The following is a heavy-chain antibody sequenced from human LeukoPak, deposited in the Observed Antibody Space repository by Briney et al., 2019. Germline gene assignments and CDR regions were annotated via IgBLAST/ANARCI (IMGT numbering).Heavy chain of an antibody. CDR1: GLTFSSFD. CDR2: IGTASDT. D-gene: IGHD1-1*01. V-gene: IGHV3-13*01. Sequence: PGGSLRLSCAASGLTFSSFDMHWLRQPTGQGLEWVSTIGTASDTYYPGSVEGRFTLSRDNANHSFYLQMNSLTAGDTAVYYFARGPPRGKYYYMDVWGKGTTVTVSS. CDR3: ARGPPRGKYYYMDV. J-gene: IGHJ6*03.